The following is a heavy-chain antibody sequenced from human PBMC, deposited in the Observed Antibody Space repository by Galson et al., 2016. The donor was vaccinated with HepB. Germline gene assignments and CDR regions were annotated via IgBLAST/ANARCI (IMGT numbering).Heavy chain of an antibody. CDR2: ISSSSRTK. Sequence: SLRLSCAASGFSISTYSMNWVRQAPGKGLEWVSYISSSSRTKYYADSVKGRFTISRDNAKNSLSLQMNSLRDEDTAVYYCAIDVFEENYNVHCWGQGTLVTVSS. CDR1: GFSISTYS. CDR3: AIDVFEENYNVHC. J-gene: IGHJ4*02. D-gene: IGHD3-10*02. V-gene: IGHV3-48*02.